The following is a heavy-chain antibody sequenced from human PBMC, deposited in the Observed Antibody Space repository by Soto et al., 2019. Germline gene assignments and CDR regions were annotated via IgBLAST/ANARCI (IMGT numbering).Heavy chain of an antibody. D-gene: IGHD5-18*01. CDR2: IIPIFGTA. V-gene: IGHV1-69*06. Sequence: QVQLVQSGAEVKKPGSSVKVSCKASGGTFSSYAISWVRQAPGQGLEWMGGIIPIFGTANYAQKFQGRVTIIADKNTSTAYMELRSLRSKDTAVYYCACTRGYSYGYGDYWGQGTLVTVSS. CDR1: GGTFSSYA. CDR3: ACTRGYSYGYGDY. J-gene: IGHJ4*02.